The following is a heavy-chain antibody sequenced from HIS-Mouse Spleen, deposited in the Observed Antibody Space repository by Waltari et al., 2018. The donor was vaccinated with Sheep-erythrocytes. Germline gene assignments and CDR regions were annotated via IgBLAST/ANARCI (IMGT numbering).Heavy chain of an antibody. CDR3: ARAQLRFLEWLLYYFDY. CDR1: GFTFSSYS. Sequence: EVQLVESGGGLVKPGGSLRLSCAASGFTFSSYSMNWVRQAPGKGLEWVSSISSSSSYIYYADSVKGRFTISRDNAQNSLYLQMNSLRAEDTAVYYCARAQLRFLEWLLYYFDYWGQGTLVTVSS. D-gene: IGHD3-3*01. V-gene: IGHV3-21*01. CDR2: ISSSSSYI. J-gene: IGHJ4*02.